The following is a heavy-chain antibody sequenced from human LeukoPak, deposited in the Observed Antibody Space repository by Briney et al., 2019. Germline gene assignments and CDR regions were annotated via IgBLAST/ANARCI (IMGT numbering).Heavy chain of an antibody. CDR2: INPNSGGT. CDR3: ASSITYGDYVSNVH. CDR1: GYTFTGYY. D-gene: IGHD4-17*01. J-gene: IGHJ4*02. Sequence: ASVKVSCKASGYTFTGYYMHWVRQAPGQGLEWMGRINPNSGGTNYAQKFQGRVTMTRDTSISTAYMELSRLRSDDTAVYYCASSITYGDYVSNVHWGQGTLVTVSS. V-gene: IGHV1-2*06.